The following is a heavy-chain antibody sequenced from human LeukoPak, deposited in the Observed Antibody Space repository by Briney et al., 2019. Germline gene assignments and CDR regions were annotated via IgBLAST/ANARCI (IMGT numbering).Heavy chain of an antibody. CDR3: ARAVAGGIDY. D-gene: IGHD6-19*01. Sequence: ASVKVSCKASGYTFTSYDINWVRQATGQGGEWMGWMNPNSGNTGYAPKFQGRVTITSTTSISTAYMELSSLRSEDTAVYYCARAVAGGIDYWGQGTLVTVSS. J-gene: IGHJ4*02. CDR2: MNPNSGNT. CDR1: GYTFTSYD. V-gene: IGHV1-8*01.